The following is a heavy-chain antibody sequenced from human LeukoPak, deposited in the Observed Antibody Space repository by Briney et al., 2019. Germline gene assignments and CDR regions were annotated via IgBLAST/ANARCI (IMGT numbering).Heavy chain of an antibody. J-gene: IGHJ4*02. D-gene: IGHD6-13*01. CDR3: ATRPGGSTWYGVFDY. CDR1: GTSISSHY. CDR2: IYSGGST. V-gene: IGHV4-59*11. Sequence: PSETLSLTCTFSGTSISSHYWSWIRQPPGKGMEWIGYIYSGGSTNYNPSLKSRVTMSVDTSKNQFSLTLTSVTAADTALCFCATRPGGSTWYGVFDYWSPGTLVTVS.